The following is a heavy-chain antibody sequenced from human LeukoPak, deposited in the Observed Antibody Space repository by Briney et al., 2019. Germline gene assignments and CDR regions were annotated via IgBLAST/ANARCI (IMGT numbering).Heavy chain of an antibody. CDR3: ARGASRYDILTGPLY. D-gene: IGHD3-9*01. CDR1: GLTFSSDA. V-gene: IGHV3-23*01. Sequence: GGSLRLSCTSSGLTFSSDAMTWVRQAPGKGLEWVSSISGSGDGTYYADSVKGRFTISRDNSKNTLYLQMNSLRAEDTAVYYCARGASRYDILTGPLYWGQGTLVTVSS. CDR2: ISGSGDGT. J-gene: IGHJ4*02.